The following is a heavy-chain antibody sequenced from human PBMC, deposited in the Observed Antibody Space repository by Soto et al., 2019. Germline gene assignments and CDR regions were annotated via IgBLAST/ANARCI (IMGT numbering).Heavy chain of an antibody. J-gene: IGHJ6*02. V-gene: IGHV1-69*01. CDR3: ARLQGSSTSLLIYYYYYYGMDF. Sequence: QVQLVQSGAEVKKPGSSVKVSCKASGGTFSSYAISWVRQAPGHGLEWMGGIIPISGTANYAQKLQGRVTSTADESTSTAYMVVSILRSEDTAVYYCARLQGSSTSLLIYYYYYYGMDFWGQGTTVTVSS. CDR2: IIPISGTA. CDR1: GGTFSSYA. D-gene: IGHD2-2*01.